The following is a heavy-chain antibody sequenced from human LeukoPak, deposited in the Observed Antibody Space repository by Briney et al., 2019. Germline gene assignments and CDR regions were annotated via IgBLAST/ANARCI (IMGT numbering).Heavy chain of an antibody. V-gene: IGHV1-8*02. CDR3: ARGALFIAVAGTGYYFFDY. Sequence: ASVKVSCKASGGTFSSYAISWVRQATGQGLEWMGWMNPNSGNTGYAQKFQGRVTMTRNTSISTAYMELSSLRSEDTAVYYCARGALFIAVAGTGYYFFDYWGQGTLVTVSS. D-gene: IGHD6-19*01. CDR1: GGTFSSYA. CDR2: MNPNSGNT. J-gene: IGHJ4*02.